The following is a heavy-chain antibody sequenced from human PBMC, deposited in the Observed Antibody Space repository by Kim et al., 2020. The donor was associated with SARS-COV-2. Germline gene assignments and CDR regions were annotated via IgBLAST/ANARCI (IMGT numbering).Heavy chain of an antibody. CDR1: GGTFSSYA. Sequence: SVKVSCKASGGTFSSYAISWVRQAPGQGLEWMGGIIPIFGTANYAQKFQGRVTITADESTSTAYMELSSLRSEDTAVYYCARSRPGGITIFGGDYGMDVWGQGTTVTVSS. J-gene: IGHJ6*02. D-gene: IGHD3-3*01. CDR3: ARSRPGGITIFGGDYGMDV. CDR2: IIPIFGTA. V-gene: IGHV1-69*13.